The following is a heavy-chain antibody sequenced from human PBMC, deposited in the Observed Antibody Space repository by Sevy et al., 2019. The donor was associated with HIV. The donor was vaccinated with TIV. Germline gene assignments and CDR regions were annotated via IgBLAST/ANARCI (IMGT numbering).Heavy chain of an antibody. CDR3: ARSGYSSSWYLGGDYYYGMDV. Sequence: GESLKISCKGSGYSFTSYWIGWGRQMPGKGLEWGGIIYPGDSDTRYSPCFQGQVNISAGESISPAYLQWSSLKAPDTAMYYWARSGYSSSWYLGGDYYYGMDVWGQGTTVTVSS. D-gene: IGHD6-13*01. CDR1: GYSFTSYW. J-gene: IGHJ6*02. CDR2: IYPGDSDT. V-gene: IGHV5-51*01.